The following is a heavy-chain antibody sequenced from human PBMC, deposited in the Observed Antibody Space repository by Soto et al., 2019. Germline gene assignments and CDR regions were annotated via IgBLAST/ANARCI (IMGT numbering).Heavy chain of an antibody. D-gene: IGHD2-15*01. J-gene: IGHJ5*02. V-gene: IGHV3-11*06. CDR1: GFTFGDSY. CDR2: ISPGSRYP. Sequence: QVQLVESGGRLVPPGGSLRLSCAGSGFTFGDSYMSWIRQAPGKGLEWLSYISPGSRYPAYADSVKGRFTISRDNANRSLYLQTMSLTAEDTAIYYCVRGGGGGLFDPWGQGTMVSVSS. CDR3: VRGGGGGLFDP.